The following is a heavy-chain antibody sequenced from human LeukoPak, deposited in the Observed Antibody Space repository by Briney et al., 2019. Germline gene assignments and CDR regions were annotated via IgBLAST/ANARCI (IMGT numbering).Heavy chain of an antibody. V-gene: IGHV3-74*01. D-gene: IGHD1/OR15-1a*01. J-gene: IGHJ5*02. CDR3: ARGNIGPDL. CDR1: GFTFGSSW. Sequence: PGGSLRLSCAASGFTFGSSWMHWFRQAPGQGLVWVSCINNDGTNAIYAHSVMGHFSMSRDTPRNTVYLQMNGLRAEDTAVYYCARGNIGPDLWGQGTLVTVSS. CDR2: INNDGTNA.